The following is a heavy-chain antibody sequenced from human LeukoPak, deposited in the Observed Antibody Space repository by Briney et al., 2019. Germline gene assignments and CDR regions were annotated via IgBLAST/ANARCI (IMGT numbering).Heavy chain of an antibody. CDR2: ISAYNGNT. Sequence: ASVRVSCKASGYTFTSYGISWVRQAPGQGLEWMGWISAYNGNTNYAQKLQGRVTMTTGTSTSKAYMELRSLRSDDTAVYYLSRTNWLFFGMDVWGQGTTVTVSS. V-gene: IGHV1-18*01. CDR3: SRTNWLFFGMDV. CDR1: GYTFTSYG. J-gene: IGHJ6*02. D-gene: IGHD3-22*01.